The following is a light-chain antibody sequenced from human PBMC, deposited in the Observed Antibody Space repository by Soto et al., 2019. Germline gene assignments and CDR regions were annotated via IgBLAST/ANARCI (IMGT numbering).Light chain of an antibody. V-gene: IGKV3-20*01. CDR2: GAS. Sequence: EIVLTKYTATLSLSPGERATLSCRASQSVSSYLAWYQQKPGQAPRLLIYGASSRATGIPDRFSGSGSGTDFTLTISRLEPEDFAVYYCQQYGNSPITFGQGTRLEI. CDR3: QQYGNSPIT. J-gene: IGKJ5*01. CDR1: QSVSSY.